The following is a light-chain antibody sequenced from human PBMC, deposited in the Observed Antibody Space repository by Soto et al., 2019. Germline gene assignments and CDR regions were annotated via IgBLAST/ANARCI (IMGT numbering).Light chain of an antibody. J-gene: IGLJ1*01. CDR3: AAWDDSLSGYV. V-gene: IGLV2-14*01. CDR2: GDS. Sequence: QSALTQPASVSGSPGQSITISCTGTSSDVGGYNYVSWYQHHPGKAPKLIIYGDSQRPSGVPNRFSGSKSGTSASLAISGLRSEDEADYYCAAWDDSLSGYVFGTGTKVTVL. CDR1: SSDVGGYNY.